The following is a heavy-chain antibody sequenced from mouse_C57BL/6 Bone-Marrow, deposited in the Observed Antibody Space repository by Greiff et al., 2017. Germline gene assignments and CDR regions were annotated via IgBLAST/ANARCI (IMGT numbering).Heavy chain of an antibody. Sequence: LVESGPELVKPGASVKISCKASGYSFTDYNMNWVKQSNGKSLEWIGVINPNYGTTSYNQKFKGKATLTVDQTSSTAYMQLHSLTSEDSAGYYCTRFPYDGYHDPDGFAYWGQGTLVTVSA. CDR3: TRFPYDGYHDPDGFAY. CDR2: INPNYGTT. CDR1: GYSFTDYN. V-gene: IGHV1-39*01. D-gene: IGHD2-3*01. J-gene: IGHJ3*01.